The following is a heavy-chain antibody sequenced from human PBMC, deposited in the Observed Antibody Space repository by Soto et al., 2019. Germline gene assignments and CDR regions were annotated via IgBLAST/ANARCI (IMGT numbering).Heavy chain of an antibody. CDR2: IYHSGYT. CDR1: GGSICSGGYA. J-gene: IGHJ5*02. Sequence: QMRLQESGSGLVKPSQTLSLTCAVSGGSICSGGYAWNWIRQPPGKGLEWIGYIYHSGYTSYNPSLKNRVTISVDKSKNQFCLTLSFVTTADTAVYYCARDSLTGNYFDPWGQGTLVTVSS. CDR3: ARDSLTGNYFDP. V-gene: IGHV4-30-2*01. D-gene: IGHD1-7*01.